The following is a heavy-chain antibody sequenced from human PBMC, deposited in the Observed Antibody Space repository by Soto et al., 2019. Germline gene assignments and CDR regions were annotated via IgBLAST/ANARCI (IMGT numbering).Heavy chain of an antibody. J-gene: IGHJ4*02. CDR3: ARQGYSYGYDN. V-gene: IGHV5-51*01. CDR2: IYPGDSDT. CDR1: GNSFTTNW. Sequence: XSLKIAFQGSGNSFTTNWITWVRQMPGKGLEWMGIIYPGDSDTRYSPSFQGQVTISVDKSISTAYLQWSSLKASDTAMYYCARQGYSYGYDNWGQGSQVTVSS. D-gene: IGHD5-18*01.